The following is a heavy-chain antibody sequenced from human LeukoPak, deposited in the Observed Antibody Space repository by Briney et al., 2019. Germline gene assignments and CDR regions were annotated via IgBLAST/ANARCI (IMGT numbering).Heavy chain of an antibody. CDR1: GFTFSNYA. CDR2: ISSNGGST. CDR3: ARAEWEQLRWGIDY. Sequence: GGSLRLSCAASGFTFSNYAMHWVRQAPGKGLEYVSGISSNGGSTFYASSVKGRFTISRDNSKNTLYLQMGSLRAEDMAVHYCARAEWEQLRWGIDYWGQGSLVTVSS. D-gene: IGHD1-26*01. V-gene: IGHV3-64*01. J-gene: IGHJ4*02.